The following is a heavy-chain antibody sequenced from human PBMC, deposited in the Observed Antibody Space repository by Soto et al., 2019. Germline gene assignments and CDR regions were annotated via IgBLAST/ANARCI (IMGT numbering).Heavy chain of an antibody. CDR2: ISYDGSNK. CDR3: ASGSMGVRGVIFQSYYYYGMDV. Sequence: GGSLRLSCAASGFTFSSYAMHWVRQAPGKGLEWVAVISYDGSNKYYADSVKGRFTISRDNSKNTLYLQMNSLRAEDTAVYYCASGSMGVRGVIFQSYYYYGMDVWGQGTTVTVSS. V-gene: IGHV3-30-3*01. CDR1: GFTFSSYA. D-gene: IGHD3-10*01. J-gene: IGHJ6*02.